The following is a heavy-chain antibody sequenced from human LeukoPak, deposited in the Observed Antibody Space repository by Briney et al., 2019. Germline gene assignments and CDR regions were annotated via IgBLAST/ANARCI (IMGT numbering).Heavy chain of an antibody. D-gene: IGHD3-10*01. J-gene: IGHJ5*02. CDR2: TYYRSKWYN. CDR1: GDSVSSNSAA. Sequence: SQTLSLTCAISGDSVSSNSAAWNWIRQSPSRGLEWLGRTYYRSKWYNDYAGSVKSRITINPDTSKNQFSLQLNSVTPEDTAVYYCARDPNLWFGEPLGWFDPWGQGTLVTVSS. V-gene: IGHV6-1*01. CDR3: ARDPNLWFGEPLGWFDP.